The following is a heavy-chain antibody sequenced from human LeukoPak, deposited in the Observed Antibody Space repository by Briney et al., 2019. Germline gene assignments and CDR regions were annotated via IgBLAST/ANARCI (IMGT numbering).Heavy chain of an antibody. J-gene: IGHJ4*02. Sequence: SGGSLRLSCVASGFTFSSYSMNWVRQAPGKGLEWVAFIRYDGSNKYYADSVKGRFTISRDNSKNTLYLQMNSLRAEDTAVYYCAKDLEYYGSGSYYNDWGQGTLVTVSS. D-gene: IGHD3-10*01. CDR2: IRYDGSNK. V-gene: IGHV3-30*02. CDR3: AKDLEYYGSGSYYND. CDR1: GFTFSSYS.